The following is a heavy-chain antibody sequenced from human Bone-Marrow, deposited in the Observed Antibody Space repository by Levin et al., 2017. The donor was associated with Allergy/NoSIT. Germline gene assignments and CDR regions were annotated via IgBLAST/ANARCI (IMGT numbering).Heavy chain of an antibody. CDR3: AKDPEPSLSLSYYYMDV. Sequence: GGSLRLSCAASGFTFNSYGIHWVRQAPGKGLEWVAVISYDGSDKYYADSVKGRFTISRDNSKNMLYLQMNSLRAEDTALYYCAKDPEPSLSLSYYYMDVWGKGTTVTVSS. CDR2: ISYDGSDK. CDR1: GFTFNSYG. J-gene: IGHJ6*03. V-gene: IGHV3-30*18. D-gene: IGHD1-14*01.